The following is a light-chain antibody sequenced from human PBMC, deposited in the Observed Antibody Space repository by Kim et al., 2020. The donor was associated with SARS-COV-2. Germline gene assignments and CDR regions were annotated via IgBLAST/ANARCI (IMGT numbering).Light chain of an antibody. V-gene: IGLV3-19*01. Sequence: VALGQTVRITGQGDSLRSYYASWYQQKPGQAPVLVIYGKNNRPSGIPDRVSGSSSGNTASLTITGAQAEDEADYYCNSRDSSGNHVFGTGTKVTVL. CDR2: GKN. CDR1: SLRSYY. CDR3: NSRDSSGNHV. J-gene: IGLJ1*01.